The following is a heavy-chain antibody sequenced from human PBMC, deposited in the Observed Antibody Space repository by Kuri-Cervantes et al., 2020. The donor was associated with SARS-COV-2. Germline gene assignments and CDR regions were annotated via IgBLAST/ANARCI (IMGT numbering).Heavy chain of an antibody. J-gene: IGHJ6*02. CDR3: ARDRYDFWSGLGYYYYGMDV. D-gene: IGHD3-3*01. Sequence: GGSLRLSCAASGFTFSSYWMHWVRQAPGKGLVWVSRINSDGSSTSYADSVKGRFTISGDNAKNTLYLQMNSLRAEDTAVYYCARDRYDFWSGLGYYYYGMDVWGQGTTVTVSS. CDR2: INSDGSST. CDR1: GFTFSSYW. V-gene: IGHV3-74*01.